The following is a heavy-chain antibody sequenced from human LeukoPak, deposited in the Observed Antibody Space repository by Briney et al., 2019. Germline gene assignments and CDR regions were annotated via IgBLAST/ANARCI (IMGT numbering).Heavy chain of an antibody. V-gene: IGHV3-21*01. D-gene: IGHD2-2*01. Sequence: GGSLRLSCAASGFTFSSYSMNWVRQAPGKGLEWDSSISSSSSYIYYADSVKGRFTISRDNAKNSLYLQMNSLRAEDTAVYYCARDPPDIVVVPANLIEDYWGQGTLVTVSS. J-gene: IGHJ4*02. CDR2: ISSSSSYI. CDR3: ARDPPDIVVVPANLIEDY. CDR1: GFTFSSYS.